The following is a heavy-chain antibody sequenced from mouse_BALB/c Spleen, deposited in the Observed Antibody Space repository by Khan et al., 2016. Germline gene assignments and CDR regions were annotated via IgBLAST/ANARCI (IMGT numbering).Heavy chain of an antibody. CDR3: VREGYGTTYGAIDY. D-gene: IGHD1-1*01. Sequence: QVQLKESGPGLVAPSQSLSITCTVSGLSLTSYDISWIRQPPGKGLEWLGGIWTGGGTNYNSAFMSRMIISKDNSKSQVFLKMNSLQTDDTAIYYCVREGYGTTYGAIDYWGQGTSVTVSS. CDR1: GLSLTSYD. CDR2: IWTGGGT. J-gene: IGHJ4*01. V-gene: IGHV2-9-2*01.